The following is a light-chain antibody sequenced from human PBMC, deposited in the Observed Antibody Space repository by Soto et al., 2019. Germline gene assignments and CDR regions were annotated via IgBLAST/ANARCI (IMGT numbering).Light chain of an antibody. CDR3: QQYGNSVFT. CDR2: GAS. J-gene: IGKJ3*01. V-gene: IGKV3-20*01. Sequence: EIVLTQSPGTLSLSPGERATLSCRASQSVSSKYIAWYQQKPGQAPRFLMYGASTRATGIPDRFSGSGSGTYFTLTISRLEAEDFAVYYCQQYGNSVFTFGPGTKVDV. CDR1: QSVSSKY.